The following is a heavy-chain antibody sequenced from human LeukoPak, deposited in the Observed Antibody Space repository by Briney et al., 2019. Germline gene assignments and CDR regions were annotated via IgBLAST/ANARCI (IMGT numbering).Heavy chain of an antibody. V-gene: IGHV3-7*01. J-gene: IGHJ4*02. CDR1: GFTFSSYW. CDR2: IQEDGSEK. Sequence: PGGSLRLSCAASGFTFSSYWISWVRQAPGKGLEWVANIQEDGSEKYYVDSVKGRFTISRDNAKNSLFLQMNSLRAEDTAVYYCARGGYCSTGGCYIYLPSDYWGQGTLVTVSS. D-gene: IGHD2-15*01. CDR3: ARGGYCSTGGCYIYLPSDY.